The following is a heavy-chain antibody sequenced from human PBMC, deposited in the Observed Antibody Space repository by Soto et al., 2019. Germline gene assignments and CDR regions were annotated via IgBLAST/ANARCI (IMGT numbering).Heavy chain of an antibody. J-gene: IGHJ4*02. V-gene: IGHV3-74*01. CDR1: GFTFGKYW. Sequence: EVQLVESGGGLVQPGGSLRLSSAASGFTFGKYWTHWVRQAPGKGLVWVSRINDYMTTINYADSVRGRFTISRDNTRNTLFLQMNSLTVEDTAVYYCTRGGLEPFDFWGQGVLVTVSS. D-gene: IGHD1-1*01. CDR3: TRGGLEPFDF. CDR2: INDYMTTI.